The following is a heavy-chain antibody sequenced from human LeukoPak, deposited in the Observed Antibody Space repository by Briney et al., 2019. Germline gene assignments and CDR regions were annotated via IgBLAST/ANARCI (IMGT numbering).Heavy chain of an antibody. V-gene: IGHV3-33*01. D-gene: IGHD2-2*01. Sequence: GGSLRLSCAASGFTFSSYGMHWVRQAPGKGLEWVAVIWYDGSNKYYADSVKGRFTISRDNSKNTLYLQMNSLRAEGTAVYYCARDYLGYCSSTSCPEYYYYGMDVWGQGTTVTVSS. CDR3: ARDYLGYCSSTSCPEYYYYGMDV. CDR1: GFTFSSYG. CDR2: IWYDGSNK. J-gene: IGHJ6*02.